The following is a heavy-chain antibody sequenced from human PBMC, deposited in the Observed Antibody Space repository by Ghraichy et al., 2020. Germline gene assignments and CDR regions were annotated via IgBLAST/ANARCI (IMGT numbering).Heavy chain of an antibody. Sequence: SETLSLTCTVSGGSISSSSYYWGWIRQPPGKGLEWIGSIYYSGSTYYNPSLKSRVTISVDTSKNQFSLKLSSVTAADTAVYYCARLGGGEDCGGDCYSDWYFDLWGRGTLVTVSS. CDR1: GGSISSSSYY. CDR3: ARLGGGEDCGGDCYSDWYFDL. CDR2: IYYSGST. J-gene: IGHJ2*01. V-gene: IGHV4-39*01. D-gene: IGHD2-21*02.